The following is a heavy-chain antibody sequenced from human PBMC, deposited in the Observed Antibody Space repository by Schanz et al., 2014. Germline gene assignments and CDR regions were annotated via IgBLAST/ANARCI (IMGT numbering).Heavy chain of an antibody. CDR1: GFPFSDYF. V-gene: IGHV3-11*04. CDR3: ARGRVLES. CDR2: IGNGGVTI. J-gene: IGHJ5*02. Sequence: QVQLVDSGGGLVKPGGSLRLSCTASGFPFSDYFMAWIRQPPGRGLEWVSYIGNGGVTIYYADSVKGRFTISRDNSKNSLYLQMNSLRPEDTAVYYCARGRVLESWGQGTLVTVSP. D-gene: IGHD1-1*01.